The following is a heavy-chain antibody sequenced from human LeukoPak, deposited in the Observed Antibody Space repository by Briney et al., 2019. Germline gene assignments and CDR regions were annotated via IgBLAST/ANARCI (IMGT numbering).Heavy chain of an antibody. V-gene: IGHV3-23*01. CDR2: ISGSGDNT. Sequence: GGSLRLSCAASGFTFSSYWMHWVRQAPGKGLEWVSSISGSGDNTYYADSVKGRFTISRDNSKNTLYLQMNSLRAEDTAVYYCAKGEYGSGTYNKGFDYWGQGTLVTVSS. CDR1: GFTFSSYW. J-gene: IGHJ4*02. D-gene: IGHD3-10*01. CDR3: AKGEYGSGTYNKGFDY.